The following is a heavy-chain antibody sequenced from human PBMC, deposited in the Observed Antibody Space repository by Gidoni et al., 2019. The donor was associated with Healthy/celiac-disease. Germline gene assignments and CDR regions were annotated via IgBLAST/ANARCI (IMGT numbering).Heavy chain of an antibody. Sequence: EVQLVESGGGLVMPGGSLRLSCAASGFPFSNAWMSWVRQAPGKGLEWVGRIKRKTDGGTTDYAAPVKGRFTISRDDSKNTLYLQMNSLKTEDTAVYYCTTDNGKEGYYDSSGYPFDYWGQGTLVTVSS. V-gene: IGHV3-15*01. D-gene: IGHD3-22*01. J-gene: IGHJ4*02. CDR2: IKRKTDGGTT. CDR1: GFPFSNAW. CDR3: TTDNGKEGYYDSSGYPFDY.